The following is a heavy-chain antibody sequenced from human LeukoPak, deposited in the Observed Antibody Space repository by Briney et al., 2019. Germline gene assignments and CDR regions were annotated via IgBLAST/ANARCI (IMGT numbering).Heavy chain of an antibody. CDR2: SYPVDSGT. D-gene: IGHD4-17*01. CDR3: ARSDYGDYNFDY. CDR1: VYSFTSYW. J-gene: IGHJ4*02. V-gene: IGHV5-51*01. Sequence: GESRKTSCQAPVYSFTSYWIAWVRQMPGKGLEWRGISYPVDSGTRNSPSFQGQVTLSDDKSISTAYLKWSSLKASDTAMYYCARSDYGDYNFDYWGQGTLVTVSS.